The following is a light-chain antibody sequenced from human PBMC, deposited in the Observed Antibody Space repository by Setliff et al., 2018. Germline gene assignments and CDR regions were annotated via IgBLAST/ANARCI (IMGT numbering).Light chain of an antibody. V-gene: IGLV1-44*01. J-gene: IGLJ1*01. CDR2: GNS. CDR1: TDNIGSFA. Sequence: SALTQEASVSGTVGQKVTLSCSGKTDNIGSFAVGWYQQISHGAPKTVMFGNSLPSGIPDRFPGSKSGTTASLTISGLQPEDEADYYCSTWDYSLSAKVFGTGTKVTVL. CDR3: STWDYSLSAKV.